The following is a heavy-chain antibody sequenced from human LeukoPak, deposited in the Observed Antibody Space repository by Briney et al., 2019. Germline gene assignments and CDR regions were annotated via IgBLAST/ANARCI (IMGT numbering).Heavy chain of an antibody. CDR2: ITSGGAT. CDR3: TWMATVRTVDF. J-gene: IGHJ4*02. V-gene: IGHV3-15*01. D-gene: IGHD4-17*01. CDR1: GLVFNDAW. Sequence: GGSLRPSCIVSGLVFNDAWMSWVRQAPGKGLEWVGRITSGGATDYAAPVKGRFIISRDNSKGTFYLQMNSLKTDDTAMYYCTWMATVRTVDFWGQGTLVIVSS.